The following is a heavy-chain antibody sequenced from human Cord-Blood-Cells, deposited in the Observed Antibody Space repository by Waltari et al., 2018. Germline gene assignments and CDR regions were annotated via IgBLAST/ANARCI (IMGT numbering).Heavy chain of an antibody. D-gene: IGHD6-13*01. V-gene: IGHV4-39*01. CDR1: GGSISSSSYY. Sequence: QLQLQESGPGLVKPSETLSLTCTVSGGSISSSSYYWGWIRQPPGKGLEWIGSIYYSGSTYYNPSLKSRVTISVDTSKNQFSLKLSSVTAADTAVYYCASITSAAGLWYFDLWGRGTQVTVSS. CDR3: ASITSAAGLWYFDL. CDR2: IYYSGST. J-gene: IGHJ2*01.